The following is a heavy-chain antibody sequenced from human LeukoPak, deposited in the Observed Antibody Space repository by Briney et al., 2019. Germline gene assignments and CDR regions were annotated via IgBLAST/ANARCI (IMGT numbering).Heavy chain of an antibody. Sequence: GGSLRLSCAASGFTFSVAAMTWVRQAPGKGLEWVSLIGASGESTYYADSVKGRSTISRDNSMNTLSLQMNSLRVEDTAMYFCAKDIQLSTWGLGTMVTVSS. CDR3: AKDIQLST. V-gene: IGHV3-23*01. D-gene: IGHD5-24*01. CDR2: IGASGEST. J-gene: IGHJ3*01. CDR1: GFTFSVAA.